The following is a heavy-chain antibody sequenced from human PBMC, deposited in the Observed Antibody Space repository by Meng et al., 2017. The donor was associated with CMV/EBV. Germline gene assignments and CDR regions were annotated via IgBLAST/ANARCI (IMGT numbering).Heavy chain of an antibody. J-gene: IGHJ6*02. Sequence: GESLKISCAASGFTFSSYWMHWVRQAPGKGLVWVARINCDGSSTSYADSVKGRFTISRDNAKNTLYLQMNSLRAEDTAVYYCASNYDLNYYYYYGMDVWGQGTTVTVSS. V-gene: IGHV3-74*01. D-gene: IGHD3-3*01. CDR1: GFTFSSYW. CDR3: ASNYDLNYYYYYGMDV. CDR2: INCDGSST.